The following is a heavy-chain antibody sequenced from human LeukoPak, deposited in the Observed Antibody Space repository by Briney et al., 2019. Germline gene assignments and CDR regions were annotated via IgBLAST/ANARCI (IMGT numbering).Heavy chain of an antibody. V-gene: IGHV3-21*01. CDR3: ARDMDV. CDR2: ISSGSTHI. Sequence: GGSLRLSCAASRFTFSSYSMNWVRQAPGKGLEWVSSISSGSTHIYYADSVKGRFTISRDNAKNSLYLQMNTLGAEDTAVYYCARDMDVWGKGTTVTVSS. J-gene: IGHJ6*03. CDR1: RFTFSSYS.